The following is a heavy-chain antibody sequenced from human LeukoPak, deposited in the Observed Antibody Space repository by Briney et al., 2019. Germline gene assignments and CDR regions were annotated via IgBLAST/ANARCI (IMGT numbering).Heavy chain of an antibody. V-gene: IGHV3-7*01. J-gene: IGHJ4*02. Sequence: GGSLRLSCAASGFTFSSYWMSWVRRAPGKGLEWVANIKQDGSEKYYVDSVKGRFTISRDNAKNSLYLQMNSLRAEDTAVYYCARNAYCGGDCYSGLADYWGQGTLVTVSS. D-gene: IGHD2-21*02. CDR3: ARNAYCGGDCYSGLADY. CDR1: GFTFSSYW. CDR2: IKQDGSEK.